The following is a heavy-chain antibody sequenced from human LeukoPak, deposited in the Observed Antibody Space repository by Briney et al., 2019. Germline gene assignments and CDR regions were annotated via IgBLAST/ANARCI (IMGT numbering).Heavy chain of an antibody. CDR3: AREGYGGNLDY. J-gene: IGHJ4*02. V-gene: IGHV4-30-4*07. CDR2: IYYSGST. CDR1: GGSISSGGYS. D-gene: IGHD4-23*01. Sequence: PSETLSLTCAVSGGSISSGGYSWSWIRQPPGKGLEWIGYIYYSGSTYCNPSHKSRVTISVDTSKNQFSPKLSSVTAADTAVYYCAREGYGGNLDYWGQGTLVTVSS.